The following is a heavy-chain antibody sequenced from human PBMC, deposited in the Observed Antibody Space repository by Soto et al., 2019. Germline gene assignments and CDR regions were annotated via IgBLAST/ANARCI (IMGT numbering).Heavy chain of an antibody. D-gene: IGHD2-15*01. CDR1: GYTFTSYG. Sequence: ASVKVSCKASGYTFTSYGISWVRQAPGQGLEWMGCINPYNDNTHYAQKFRGRVTITSDRSVSTAYMELSSLRSEDMVVYSCVRSRRPLVECPVSYYFDYWGQGTLVTVSS. CDR3: VRSRRPLVECPVSYYFDY. J-gene: IGHJ4*02. CDR2: INPYNDNT. V-gene: IGHV1-18*03.